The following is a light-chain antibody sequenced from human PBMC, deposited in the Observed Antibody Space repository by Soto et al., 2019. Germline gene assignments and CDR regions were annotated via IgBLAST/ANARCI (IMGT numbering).Light chain of an antibody. CDR2: GAS. CDR1: QSVSSSY. CDR3: HQYDSSPLT. V-gene: IGKV3-20*01. Sequence: EIVLTQSPGTLSLSPGERATLSCRASQSVSSSYLAWYQQKPGQAPRLLIYGASSRATGIPDRFSGSWSGTDFTLTISRLEPEDLAVYYCHQYDSSPLTCGGGTKVYIK. J-gene: IGKJ4*01.